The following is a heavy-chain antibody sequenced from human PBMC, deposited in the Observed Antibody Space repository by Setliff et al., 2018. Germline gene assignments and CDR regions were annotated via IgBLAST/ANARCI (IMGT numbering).Heavy chain of an antibody. CDR3: AKDRVPDNKWDFDY. CDR1: GFSFTTFG. D-gene: IGHD2-8*01. J-gene: IGHJ4*02. CDR2: ISPYSGET. V-gene: IGHV1-18*01. Sequence: GASVKVSCKTSGFSFTTFGFSWVRQAPGQGLEWMGWISPYSGETNYAQKFQDRLSVTADTSSKTTYMELRSLTSDDTAVYFCAKDRVPDNKWDFDYWGQGALVTVSS.